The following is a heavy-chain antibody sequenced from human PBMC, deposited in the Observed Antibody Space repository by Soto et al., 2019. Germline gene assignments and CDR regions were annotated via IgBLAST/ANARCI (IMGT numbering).Heavy chain of an antibody. CDR2: VYYSGST. J-gene: IGHJ4*02. V-gene: IGHV4-59*01. CDR1: GGSISSYY. CDR3: ANSRDGYNQHY. D-gene: IGHD5-12*01. Sequence: VRPSETLSLTCTVSGGSISSYYWSWIRQPPGKGLEWIGYVYYSGSTNYNPSLKSRVTISVDTSKNQFSLKLSSVTAADTAVYYCANSRDGYNQHYWGQGTLVTVSS.